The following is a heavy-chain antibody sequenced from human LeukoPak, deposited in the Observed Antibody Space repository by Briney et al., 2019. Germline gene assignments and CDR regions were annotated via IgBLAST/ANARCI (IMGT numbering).Heavy chain of an antibody. J-gene: IGHJ4*02. Sequence: ASVKVSCKASGGTFSSYTISWVRQAPGQGLEWMGRINPNSGGTNYAQKFQGRVTMTRDTSISTAYMELSRLRSDDTAVYYCARSRTWGYSYGYDYWGQGTLVTVSS. V-gene: IGHV1-2*06. CDR1: GGTFSSYT. CDR3: ARSRTWGYSYGYDY. CDR2: INPNSGGT. D-gene: IGHD5-18*01.